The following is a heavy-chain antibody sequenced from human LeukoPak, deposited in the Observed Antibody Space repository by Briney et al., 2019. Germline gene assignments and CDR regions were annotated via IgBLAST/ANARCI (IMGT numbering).Heavy chain of an antibody. Sequence: GESLRLSCAASGFTFSSYAMSWVRQAPGKGLEWVSAISGSGGSTYYADSVKGRFTISRDNSKNTLYLQMNSLRAEDTAVYYCANLPPYYYDSSGYYAYFDYWGQGTLVTVSS. CDR3: ANLPPYYYDSSGYYAYFDY. J-gene: IGHJ4*02. V-gene: IGHV3-23*01. CDR2: ISGSGGST. CDR1: GFTFSSYA. D-gene: IGHD3-22*01.